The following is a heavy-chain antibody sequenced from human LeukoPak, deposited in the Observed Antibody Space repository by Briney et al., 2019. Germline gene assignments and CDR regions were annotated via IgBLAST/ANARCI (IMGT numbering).Heavy chain of an antibody. Sequence: GGSLRLSCAASGFTFSSYAMSWVRQAPGKGLEWVSDISGSGGSTYYADSVKGRFTISRDNSKSTLYVQMNSLRAEDTAVYYCARDYSSGSYPRIYFDYWGQGTLVTVSS. CDR3: ARDYSSGSYPRIYFDY. CDR1: GFTFSSYA. CDR2: ISGSGGST. D-gene: IGHD3-10*01. V-gene: IGHV3-23*01. J-gene: IGHJ4*02.